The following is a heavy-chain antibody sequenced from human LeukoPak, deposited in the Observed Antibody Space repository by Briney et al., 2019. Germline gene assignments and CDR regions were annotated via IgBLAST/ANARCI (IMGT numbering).Heavy chain of an antibody. CDR2: IFYSGSN. V-gene: IGHV4-59*01. CDR3: ARAFLDFGGGYYRPGFAFDI. CDR1: GVPIKSYY. J-gene: IGHJ3*02. D-gene: IGHD3-3*01. Sequence: SETPSLTRTGPGVPIKSYYWGWVRQPPGKGLGLIGFIFYSGSNNYNPSLKSRVTISVDTFKNQFSLKLSSVTAADTAVYYCARAFLDFGGGYYRPGFAFDIWSQGTMVTVSS.